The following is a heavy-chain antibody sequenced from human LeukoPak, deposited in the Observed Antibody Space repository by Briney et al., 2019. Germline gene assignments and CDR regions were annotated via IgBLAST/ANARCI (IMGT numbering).Heavy chain of an antibody. Sequence: ASVKVSCKASGGTFSSYAINWVRQATGQGLEWMGWMNPSSGNTGYAQKFQGRVTMTRNTSISTAYMELSSLRSEDTAVYYCASAPSQWLVEDYWGQGTLVTVSS. CDR1: GGTFSSYA. J-gene: IGHJ4*02. V-gene: IGHV1-8*02. D-gene: IGHD6-19*01. CDR2: MNPSSGNT. CDR3: ASAPSQWLVEDY.